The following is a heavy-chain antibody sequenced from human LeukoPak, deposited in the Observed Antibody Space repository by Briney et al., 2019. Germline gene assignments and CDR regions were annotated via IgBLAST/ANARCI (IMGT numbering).Heavy chain of an antibody. V-gene: IGHV4-34*01. Sequence: SETLSLTCAVYGGSFSGYYWSWIRQPPGKGLEWVAEINDNGGTNYNPSLKSRVITSVDTSTNQFSLKMNSVTAADTAVYYCARKIASQGDNWFDPWGQGILVTVSS. CDR1: GGSFSGYY. CDR3: ARKIASQGDNWFDP. D-gene: IGHD2-2*01. J-gene: IGHJ5*02. CDR2: INDNGGT.